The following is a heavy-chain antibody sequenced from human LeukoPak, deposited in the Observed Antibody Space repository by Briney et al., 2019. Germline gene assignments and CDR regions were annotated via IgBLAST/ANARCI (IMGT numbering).Heavy chain of an antibody. CDR2: IYYSGST. D-gene: IGHD6-25*01. CDR1: GGSIRSYY. CDR3: AKRAATGRFDP. Sequence: KPSETLSLTCTVSGGSIRSYYWSWIRQPPGKGLEWVGTIYYSGSTYYNPSLKRRVTISVDTSKNQFSLKLDTVPAADTAVFSCAKRAATGRFDPWGQGTLVTVSS. J-gene: IGHJ5*02. V-gene: IGHV4-39*01.